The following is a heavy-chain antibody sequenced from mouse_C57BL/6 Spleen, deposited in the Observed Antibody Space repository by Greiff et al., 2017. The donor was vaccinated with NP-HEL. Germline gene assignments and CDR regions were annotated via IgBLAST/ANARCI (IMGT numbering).Heavy chain of an antibody. V-gene: IGHV1-82*01. CDR1: GYAFSSSW. CDR3: AREGYDLYYFDY. D-gene: IGHD2-3*01. CDR2: IYPGDGDT. Sequence: VMLVESGPELVKPGASVKISCKASGYAFSSSWMNWVKQRPGKGLEWIGRIYPGDGDTNYNGKFKGKATLTADKSSSTAYMQLSSLTSEDSAVYFCAREGYDLYYFDYWGQGTTLTVSS. J-gene: IGHJ2*01.